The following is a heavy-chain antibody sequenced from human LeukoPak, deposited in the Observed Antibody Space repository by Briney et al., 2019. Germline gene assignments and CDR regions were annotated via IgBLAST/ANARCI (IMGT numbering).Heavy chain of an antibody. CDR3: ARVSTAAGGDWFDP. CDR1: GGSLSSGGYY. V-gene: IGHV4-31*03. D-gene: IGHD6-13*01. Sequence: PSHTLSLTCTVSGGSLSSGGYYWSWIRPPPGKGLEWIGYIYYSGSTYHNPSLKSRVTIAVHTSKNQFSLKLSSVTAADTAVYYCARVSTAAGGDWFDPWGQGTLVTVSS. J-gene: IGHJ5*02. CDR2: IYYSGST.